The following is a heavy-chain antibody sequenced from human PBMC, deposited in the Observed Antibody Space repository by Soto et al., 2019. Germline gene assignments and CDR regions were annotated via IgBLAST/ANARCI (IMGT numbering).Heavy chain of an antibody. V-gene: IGHV4-59*01. Sequence: SETLSLTCTVSGGSISSYYWSWIRQPPGKGLEWIGYIYYSGSTNYNPSLKSRVTISVDTSKNQFSLKLSSVTAADTAVYYCARGRGYSYGFFDYWGQGTLVTVSS. CDR2: IYYSGST. CDR3: ARGRGYSYGFFDY. J-gene: IGHJ4*02. D-gene: IGHD5-18*01. CDR1: GGSISSYY.